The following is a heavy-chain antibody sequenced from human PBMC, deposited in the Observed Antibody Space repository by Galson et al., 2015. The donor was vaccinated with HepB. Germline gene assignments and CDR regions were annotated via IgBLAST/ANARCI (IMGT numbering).Heavy chain of an antibody. CDR2: ISGSGGST. CDR3: AKWVSGYDFYYYGMEV. V-gene: IGHV3-23*01. Sequence: SLRLSCAASGFTFSSYAMSWVRQAPGKGLEWVSAISGSGGSTYYADSVKGRFTISRDNSKNTLYLQMNSLRAEDTAVYYCAKWVSGYDFYYYGMEVWGQGTTVTVSS. D-gene: IGHD5-12*01. J-gene: IGHJ6*02. CDR1: GFTFSSYA.